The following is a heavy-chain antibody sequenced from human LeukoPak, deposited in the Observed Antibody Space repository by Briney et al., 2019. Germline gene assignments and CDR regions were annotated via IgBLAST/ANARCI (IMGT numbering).Heavy chain of an antibody. D-gene: IGHD1-26*01. CDR3: ARLASGSYSFDY. CDR2: TYYSGST. Sequence: SETLSLTCTVSGGSISSYYWSWIRQPPGKGLEWIGYTYYSGSTNYNPSLKSRVTISVDTSKNQFSLKLSSVTAADTAVYYCARLASGSYSFDYWGQGTLVTVSS. V-gene: IGHV4-59*01. J-gene: IGHJ4*02. CDR1: GGSISSYY.